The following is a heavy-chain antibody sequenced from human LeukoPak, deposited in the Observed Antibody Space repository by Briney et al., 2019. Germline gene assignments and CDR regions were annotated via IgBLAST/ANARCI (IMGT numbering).Heavy chain of an antibody. V-gene: IGHV4-38-2*02. D-gene: IGHD3-3*01. CDR2: IYHSGST. J-gene: IGHJ5*02. CDR1: GYSISSGYY. Sequence: SETLSPTCTVSGYSISSGYYWGWIRQPPGKGLEWIGSIYHSGSTYYNPSLKSRVTISVDTSKNQFSLKLSSVTAADTAVYYCARLGILLRFLERLPWGQGTLVTVSS. CDR3: ARLGILLRFLERLP.